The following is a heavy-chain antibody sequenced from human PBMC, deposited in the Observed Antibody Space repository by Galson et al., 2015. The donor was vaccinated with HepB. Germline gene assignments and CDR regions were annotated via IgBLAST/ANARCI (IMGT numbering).Heavy chain of an antibody. CDR2: INAGNGNT. CDR1: GQSFTTHI. Sequence: SVKVSCKASGQSFTTHIIHWVRQAPGQRLEWMGWINAGNGNTKYARRVQGRVTLTTDISANTAYMELRSLRSDDTAVYYCARGALGVVVGGNENNWFDPWGQGTLVTVSS. CDR3: ARGALGVVVGGNENNWFDP. D-gene: IGHD2-15*01. V-gene: IGHV1-3*01. J-gene: IGHJ5*02.